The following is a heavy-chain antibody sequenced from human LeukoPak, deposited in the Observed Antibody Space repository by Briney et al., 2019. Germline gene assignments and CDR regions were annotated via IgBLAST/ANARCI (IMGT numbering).Heavy chain of an antibody. CDR3: AKDLYSNHGPADY. CDR1: GFTFSSYA. CDR2: INGGGVNT. V-gene: IGHV3-23*01. J-gene: IGHJ4*02. Sequence: GSLRLSCAASGFTFSSYAMSWVRQAPGKGLEWVSTINGGGVNTHYADSVGGRFTISRDNSKNTLFLQMNSLRDEDTAVYYCAKDLYSNHGPADYWGQGNLVTVSS. D-gene: IGHD4-11*01.